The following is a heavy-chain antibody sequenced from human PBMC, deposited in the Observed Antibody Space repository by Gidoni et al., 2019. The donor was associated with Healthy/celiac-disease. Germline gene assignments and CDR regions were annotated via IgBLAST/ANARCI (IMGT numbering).Heavy chain of an antibody. J-gene: IGHJ4*02. CDR2: IYHSGST. Sequence: TSGYYWGWIRQPPGKGLEWIGSIYHSGSTYYNPSLKSRVTISVDTSKNQFSLKLSSVTAADTAVYYCAKGGDYYDSSGHDWLDYWGQGTLVTVSS. CDR3: AKGGDYYDSSGHDWLDY. CDR1: TSGYY. D-gene: IGHD3-22*01. V-gene: IGHV4-38-2*01.